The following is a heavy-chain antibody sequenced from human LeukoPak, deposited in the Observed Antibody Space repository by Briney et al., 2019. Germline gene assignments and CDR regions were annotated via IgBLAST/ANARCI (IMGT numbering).Heavy chain of an antibody. CDR2: IHYDGTT. D-gene: IGHD3-10*01. CDR1: GGSIRATSYY. V-gene: IGHV4-39*02. CDR3: ARDRLIRGVYNY. J-gene: IGHJ4*02. Sequence: SETLSLTCTVSGGSIRATSYYWGWIRQPPGTGLEWIGSIHYDGTTLYNPSLGSRVTISVDTSNNHFSLELHSVTAADTAVYYCARDRLIRGVYNYWGQGTLVTVSS.